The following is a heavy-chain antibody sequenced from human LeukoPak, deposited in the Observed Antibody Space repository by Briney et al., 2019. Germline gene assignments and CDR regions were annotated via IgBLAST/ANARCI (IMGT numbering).Heavy chain of an antibody. CDR3: AHTILTFGGVIVEFDY. J-gene: IGHJ4*02. CDR1: GFSLSTSGVG. CDR2: IYWDDDK. Sequence: ESGPTLVNPTQTLTLTCTFSGFSLSTSGVGVGWIRQPPGKALEWLALIYWDDDKRYSPSLKSRLTITKDTSKNQVVLTMTNMDPVDTATYYCAHTILTFGGVIVEFDYWGQGTLVAVSS. D-gene: IGHD3-16*02. V-gene: IGHV2-5*02.